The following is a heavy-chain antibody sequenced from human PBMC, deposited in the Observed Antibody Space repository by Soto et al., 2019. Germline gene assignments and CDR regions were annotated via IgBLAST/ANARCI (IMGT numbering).Heavy chain of an antibody. CDR1: GFTFRSYS. J-gene: IGHJ5*02. V-gene: IGHV3-21*01. D-gene: IGHD2-15*01. CDR2: ISSSSTYI. Sequence: GGSMSLSCAASGFTFRSYSMNWVRQAPGKGLEWVSSISSSSTYIYYADSVKGRFSISRDNAKNSLYLQMNSLRAEDTALYYCARTIYCSGSTCYNNWFDPWGQGTLVTVSS. CDR3: ARTIYCSGSTCYNNWFDP.